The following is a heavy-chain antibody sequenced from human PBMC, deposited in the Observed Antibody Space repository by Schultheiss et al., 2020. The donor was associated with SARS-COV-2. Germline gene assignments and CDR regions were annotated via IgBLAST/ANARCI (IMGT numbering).Heavy chain of an antibody. Sequence: GGSLRLSCAASGFTFSSYGMHWVRQAPGKGLEWVSAISGSGGSTYYADSVKGRFTISRDNSKNTLYLQMNSLRAEDTAVYYCAKGYYYDSSGYYYAPFEYWGQGTLVTVSS. CDR1: GFTFSSYG. J-gene: IGHJ4*02. CDR2: ISGSGGST. V-gene: IGHV3-23*01. CDR3: AKGYYYDSSGYYYAPFEY. D-gene: IGHD3-22*01.